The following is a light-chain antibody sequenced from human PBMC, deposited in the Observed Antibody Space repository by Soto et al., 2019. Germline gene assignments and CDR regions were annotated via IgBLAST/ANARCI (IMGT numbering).Light chain of an antibody. CDR2: EDS. V-gene: IGLV2-14*01. Sequence: QSALAQPASVSGSPGQSITISCTGTSSDVGGYNYVSWYQHHPGKAPELVIYEDSNRPSGVSNRFSGSKPGNTAPLTISGLQAEDEANYYCNSYTSSNTFVFGTGTKVTVL. CDR3: NSYTSSNTFV. CDR1: SSDVGGYNY. J-gene: IGLJ1*01.